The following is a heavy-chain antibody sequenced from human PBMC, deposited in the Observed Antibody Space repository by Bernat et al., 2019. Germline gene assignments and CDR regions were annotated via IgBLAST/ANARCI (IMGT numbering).Heavy chain of an antibody. D-gene: IGHD3-22*01. J-gene: IGHJ4*02. V-gene: IGHV4-30-2*01. CDR1: GGSISSGGYS. CDR2: IYRSGST. Sequence: QLQLQESGSGLVKPSQTLSLTCAVSGGSISSGGYSWSWIRQPPGKGLEWIGYIYRSGSTYYNPSLKSRVTISVDRSKNQFSLKLSSVTAADTAVYYCARVKGPYYDSSGYPDYWGQGTLVTVSS. CDR3: ARVKGPYYDSSGYPDY.